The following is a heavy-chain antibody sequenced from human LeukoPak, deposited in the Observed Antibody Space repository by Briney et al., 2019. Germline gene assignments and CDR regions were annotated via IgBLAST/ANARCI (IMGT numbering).Heavy chain of an antibody. Sequence: GGSLRLSCAASGFTFSSYGMHWVRQAPGKGLERVAVISYDGSNKYYADSVKGRFTISRDNSKNTLYLQMNSLRAEDTAVYYCAKSGDSSSWYLASDYYYYGMDVWGQGTTVTVSS. CDR1: GFTFSSYG. CDR3: AKSGDSSSWYLASDYYYYGMDV. J-gene: IGHJ6*02. CDR2: ISYDGSNK. D-gene: IGHD6-13*01. V-gene: IGHV3-30*18.